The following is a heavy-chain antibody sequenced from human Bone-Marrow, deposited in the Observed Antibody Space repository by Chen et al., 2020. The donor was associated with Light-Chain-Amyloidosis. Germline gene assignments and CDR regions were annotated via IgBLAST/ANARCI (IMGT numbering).Heavy chain of an antibody. Sequence: QLQLQESGPRLVKSSGTLSLTCTVSGGSIMSSSNFWGWLRQAPGKGLEWIGSIYYSGNTYMNSSLKNRVAMSVDTSNNQFSLRLNSVTAADTAVYYCARDRGADFGDYGGGWFGLWGQGALVSVSS. CDR3: ARDRGADFGDYGGGWFGL. CDR2: IYYSGNT. J-gene: IGHJ5*02. D-gene: IGHD4-17*01. V-gene: IGHV4-39*07. CDR1: GGSIMSSSNF.